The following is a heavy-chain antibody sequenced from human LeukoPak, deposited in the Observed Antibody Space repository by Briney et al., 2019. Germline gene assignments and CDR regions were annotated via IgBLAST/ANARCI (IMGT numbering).Heavy chain of an antibody. CDR3: ARGHTYYYDSSGYYIDY. J-gene: IGHJ4*02. CDR1: AGSFSGYY. CDR2: IKHRGST. V-gene: IGHV4-34*01. D-gene: IGHD3-22*01. Sequence: SETRSPTCAVDAGSFSGYYWSWIRQPPGKWLEWSGEIKHRGSTNYNPSIKSRVTISVDTSKNQFSLKLSSVTAADTAVYYCARGHTYYYDSSGYYIDYWGQGTLVTVSS.